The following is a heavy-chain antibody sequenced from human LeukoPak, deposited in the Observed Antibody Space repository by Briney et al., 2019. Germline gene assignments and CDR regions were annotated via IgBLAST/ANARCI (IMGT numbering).Heavy chain of an antibody. CDR1: GFTLSSYA. Sequence: GGSLRLSCAASGFTLSSYAMSWVRQAPGKGLEWVSAISGSGGSIYYADSVKGRFTISRDNSKNTLYLQMNSLRAEDTAVYYCAKDLRSTVVTPDAFDIWGQGTMVTVSS. CDR3: AKDLRSTVVTPDAFDI. D-gene: IGHD4-23*01. CDR2: ISGSGGSI. J-gene: IGHJ3*02. V-gene: IGHV3-23*01.